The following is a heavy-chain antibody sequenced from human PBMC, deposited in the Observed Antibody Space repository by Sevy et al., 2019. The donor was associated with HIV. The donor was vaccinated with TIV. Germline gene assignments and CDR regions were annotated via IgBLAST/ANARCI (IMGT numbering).Heavy chain of an antibody. Sequence: SDTLSLTCTVSGGSISSSSYYWGWLRQPPGKGLEWIGTIYYSGSTYYNPSIKSRVTISVNTSKNQFSLKLSSVTAADTDVYYCARLDSNRYYYYGMDVWGQGTTVTVSS. CDR3: ARLDSNRYYYYGMDV. CDR1: GGSISSSSYY. V-gene: IGHV4-39*01. D-gene: IGHD4-4*01. CDR2: IYYSGST. J-gene: IGHJ6*02.